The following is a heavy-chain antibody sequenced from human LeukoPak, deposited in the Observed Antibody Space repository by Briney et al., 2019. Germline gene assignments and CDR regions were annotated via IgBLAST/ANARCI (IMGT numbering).Heavy chain of an antibody. Sequence: PSETLSLTCTVSGGSISSGSYYWSWIRQPAGKGLEWIGRIYTSGSTNYNPSLKSRVTISVDTSKNQFSLKLSSVTAADTAVYYCARDSYYYDRGDAFDIWGQGTMVTVSS. V-gene: IGHV4-61*02. D-gene: IGHD3-22*01. J-gene: IGHJ3*02. CDR2: IYTSGST. CDR1: GGSISSGSYY. CDR3: ARDSYYYDRGDAFDI.